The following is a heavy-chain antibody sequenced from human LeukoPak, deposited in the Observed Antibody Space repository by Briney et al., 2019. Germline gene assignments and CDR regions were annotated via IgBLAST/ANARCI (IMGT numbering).Heavy chain of an antibody. CDR3: ARHPLPDIAVAGTARFDP. V-gene: IGHV1-69*05. J-gene: IGHJ5*02. CDR2: IIPIFGTA. CDR1: GGTFSSYA. D-gene: IGHD6-19*01. Sequence: SVKVSCKASGGTFSSYAISWVRQAPGQGLEWMGRIIPIFGTANYAQKFQGRVTITTDESTSRAYMELSRLRSEDTAVYYCARHPLPDIAVAGTARFDPWGQGTLVTVSS.